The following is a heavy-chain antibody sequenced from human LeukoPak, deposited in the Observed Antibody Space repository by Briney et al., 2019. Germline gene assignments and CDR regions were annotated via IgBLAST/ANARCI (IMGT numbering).Heavy chain of an antibody. Sequence: SQTLSLTCTVSGGSISSGGYYWSWIRQHPGKGLEWIGYIYYSRSTYYNPSLKSRVTISVDTSKNQFSLKLSSVTAADTAVYYCARMTEPGIAAAESFDYWGQGTLVTVSS. V-gene: IGHV4-31*03. J-gene: IGHJ4*02. CDR3: ARMTEPGIAAAESFDY. CDR2: IYYSRST. D-gene: IGHD6-13*01. CDR1: GGSISSGGYY.